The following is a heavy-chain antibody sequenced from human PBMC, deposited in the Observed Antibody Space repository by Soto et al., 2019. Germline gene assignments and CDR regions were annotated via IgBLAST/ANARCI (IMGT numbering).Heavy chain of an antibody. Sequence: QVQLQESGPGLVKPSQTLSLTCTVSGGSIASGGYYWSWIRQHPGKGLEWIGYIYYSGSTHYNPALKRRVTISVDTSKNQFSLKLSSVTAADTAVYYCARLGIRGSWYSDYWGQGTLVTVSS. J-gene: IGHJ4*02. V-gene: IGHV4-31*03. D-gene: IGHD6-13*01. CDR1: GGSIASGGYY. CDR2: IYYSGST. CDR3: ARLGIRGSWYSDY.